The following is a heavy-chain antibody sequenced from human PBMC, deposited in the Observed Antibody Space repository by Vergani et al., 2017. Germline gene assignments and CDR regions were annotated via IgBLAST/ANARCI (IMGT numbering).Heavy chain of an antibody. CDR3: ARDRDYDFWSGPIDAFDI. CDR2: ISSSSSYI. CDR1: GFTFSSYA. J-gene: IGHJ3*02. V-gene: IGHV3-21*01. D-gene: IGHD3-3*01. Sequence: EVQLLESGGGLVQPGGSLRLSCAASGFTFSSYAMSWVRQAPGKGLEWVSSISSSSSYIYYADSVKGRFTISRDNAKNSLYLQMNSLRAEDTAVYYCARDRDYDFWSGPIDAFDIWGQGTMVTVSS.